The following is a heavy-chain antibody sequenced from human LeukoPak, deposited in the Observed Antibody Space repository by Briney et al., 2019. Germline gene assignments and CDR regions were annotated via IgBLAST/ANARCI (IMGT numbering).Heavy chain of an antibody. CDR3: AKDYAVVAPLFDY. J-gene: IGHJ4*02. Sequence: GGSLRLSCAASGFTFSSYAMHWVRQAPGKGLEWVAVISYDGSNKYYADSVRGRFTISRDNSNNTLYLQMNSLRAEDTAVYYCAKDYAVVAPLFDYWGQGTLATVSS. CDR1: GFTFSSYA. V-gene: IGHV3-30*04. D-gene: IGHD6-19*01. CDR2: ISYDGSNK.